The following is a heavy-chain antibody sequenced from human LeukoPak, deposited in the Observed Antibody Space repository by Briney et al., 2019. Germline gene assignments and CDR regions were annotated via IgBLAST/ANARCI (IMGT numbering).Heavy chain of an antibody. D-gene: IGHD2-21*01. CDR3: ARHIGYPHYYMDV. CDR1: GGSFSNYY. CDR2: INHSGST. J-gene: IGHJ6*03. V-gene: IGHV4-34*01. Sequence: SETLSLTCAVYGGSFSNYYWGWIRQPPGKGLEWIGEINHSGSTNYNPPLKGRVTISVDTSKNQFSLKLSSVIAADTAVYYCARHIGYPHYYMDVWGKGTTVTISS.